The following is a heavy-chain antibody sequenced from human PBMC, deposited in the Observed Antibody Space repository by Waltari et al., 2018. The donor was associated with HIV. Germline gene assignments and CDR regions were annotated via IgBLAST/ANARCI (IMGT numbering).Heavy chain of an antibody. CDR3: ARWCWGYRWTWDAFDI. Sequence: QVHLQQWGAGLLKPSETLSLTCAVYGGSFSGYSWSWIRQSPGRGLEWIGEIKNVGNTNYNPSIKSRVTISQDTTKNQFSQKLTSVTAADTAVYYCARWCWGYRWTWDAFDIWGQGTMVTVSS. CDR1: GGSFSGYS. D-gene: IGHD2-8*02. V-gene: IGHV4-34*02. CDR2: IKNVGNT. J-gene: IGHJ3*02.